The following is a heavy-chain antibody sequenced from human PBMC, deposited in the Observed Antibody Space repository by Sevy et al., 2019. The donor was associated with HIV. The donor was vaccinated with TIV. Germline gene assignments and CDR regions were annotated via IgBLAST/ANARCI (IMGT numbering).Heavy chain of an antibody. CDR1: GFTFSNAW. Sequence: GGSLRLSCAASGFTFSNAWMSWVRQAPGKGLEWVGRIKSKIDGGTTDYAAPVKGRFFISRDDSKNTLYLQMSSLKSEDTAVYYCITDPGYSGYDEEVINYYYYGMDVWGQGTTVTVSS. CDR2: IKSKIDGGTT. D-gene: IGHD5-12*01. V-gene: IGHV3-15*01. CDR3: ITDPGYSGYDEEVINYYYYGMDV. J-gene: IGHJ6*02.